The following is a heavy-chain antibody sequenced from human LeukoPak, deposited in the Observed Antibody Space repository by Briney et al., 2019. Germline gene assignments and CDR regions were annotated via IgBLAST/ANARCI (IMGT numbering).Heavy chain of an antibody. Sequence: ASVKVSCKTSGYTFTNYYVHWVRQAPGQGLEWMGIINPSGGSTIYEQKFQGRLTLTTDMSRTTLYMEVISLTSEDTAVYYCARGQRANTVASAVDIWGLGTMVTVSS. D-gene: IGHD2-8*01. J-gene: IGHJ3*02. CDR1: GYTFTNYY. CDR2: INPSGGST. V-gene: IGHV1-46*01. CDR3: ARGQRANTVASAVDI.